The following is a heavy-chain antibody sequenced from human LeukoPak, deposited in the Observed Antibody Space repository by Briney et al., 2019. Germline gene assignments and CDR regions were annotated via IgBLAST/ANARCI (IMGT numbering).Heavy chain of an antibody. CDR2: INWNGGSA. Sequence: GGSLRLSCAASGFIFDDHGMNWVRQAPGKGLEWVAFINWNGGSATYGDSVRGRFTVSRDNAKNSLFLQMNSLRVEDTAFYYCTGDRGPSSATRFDFWGQGILVTVSS. CDR3: TGDRGPSSATRFDF. D-gene: IGHD4-17*01. CDR1: GFIFDDHG. V-gene: IGHV3-20*04. J-gene: IGHJ4*02.